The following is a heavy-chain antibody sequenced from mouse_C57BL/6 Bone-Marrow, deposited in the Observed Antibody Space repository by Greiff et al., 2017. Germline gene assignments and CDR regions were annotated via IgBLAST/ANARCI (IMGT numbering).Heavy chain of an antibody. D-gene: IGHD1-1*01. J-gene: IGHJ1*03. CDR3: ARNDGSSHWYFDG. Sequence: QVQLQQSGAELARPGASVKLSCKASGYTFTSYGISWVKQRTGQGLEWIGEIYPRSGNTYYNEKFKGKATLTADKSSSTAYMELRSLTSEDSAVYFCARNDGSSHWYFDGWGTGTTVTVSS. V-gene: IGHV1-81*01. CDR2: IYPRSGNT. CDR1: GYTFTSYG.